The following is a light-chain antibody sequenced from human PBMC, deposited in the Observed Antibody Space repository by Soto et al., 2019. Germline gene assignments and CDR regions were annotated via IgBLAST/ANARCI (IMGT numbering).Light chain of an antibody. Sequence: DIQMTQSPSSLSASVGDRVTITCQASQDISKYLNWYQHRPGKAPKVLIFDASNLETGVPSRFSGSGSERHFTLTITSLQPEDFATYYCQQYGGSFIFGPGTKVDFK. J-gene: IGKJ3*01. V-gene: IGKV1-33*01. CDR3: QQYGGSFI. CDR1: QDISKY. CDR2: DAS.